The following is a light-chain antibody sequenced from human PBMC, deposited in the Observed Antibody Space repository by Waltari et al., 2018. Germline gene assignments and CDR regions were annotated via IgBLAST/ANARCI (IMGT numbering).Light chain of an antibody. V-gene: IGKV1-16*01. CDR2: GAS. Sequence: DIQMTQSPSSLAASVGDRVTITCRARQGISKFLAGFRQKPGKAPESLIYGASSLQSGVPSRFSGSGSGTDFTLTISSLQPEDFASYYCQQYKTFPLTFGGGTKVEIK. CDR3: QQYKTFPLT. CDR1: QGISKF. J-gene: IGKJ4*01.